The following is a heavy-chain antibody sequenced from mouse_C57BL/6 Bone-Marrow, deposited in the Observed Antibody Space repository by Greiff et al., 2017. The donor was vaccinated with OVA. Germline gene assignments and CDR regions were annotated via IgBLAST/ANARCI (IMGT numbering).Heavy chain of an antibody. CDR3: ASPLYYGSSYYYFDY. Sequence: VQLQQSVAELVRPGASVKLSCTASGFNIKNTYMHWVKQRPEQGLEWIGRIDPANGNTKYAPKFQGKATITADTSSNTAYLQLSSLTSEDNAIYYCASPLYYGSSYYYFDYWGQGTTLTVSS. CDR2: IDPANGNT. D-gene: IGHD1-1*01. V-gene: IGHV14-3*01. J-gene: IGHJ2*01. CDR1: GFNIKNTY.